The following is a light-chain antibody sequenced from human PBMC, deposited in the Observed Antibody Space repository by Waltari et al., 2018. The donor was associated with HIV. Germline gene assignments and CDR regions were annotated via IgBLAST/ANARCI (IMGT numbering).Light chain of an antibody. CDR3: RTWDSSLSAYV. Sequence: QSVLTQPPSVSAAPGQKVTISCSGSSSNIGNTYVSWSQQLPGTAPKLLIYDNNKRPSGIPDRFSGSKSGTSATLGITGLQTGDEADYYCRTWDSSLSAYVFGTGTKVTVL. J-gene: IGLJ1*01. CDR2: DNN. CDR1: SSNIGNTY. V-gene: IGLV1-51*01.